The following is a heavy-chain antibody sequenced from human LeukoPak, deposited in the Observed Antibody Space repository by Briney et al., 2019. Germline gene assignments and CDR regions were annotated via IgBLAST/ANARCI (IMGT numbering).Heavy chain of an antibody. J-gene: IGHJ6*04. CDR1: GFTFSSYS. Sequence: GGSLRLSCAASGFTFSSYSMNWVRQAPGKGLEWISYISETSSFMYYADSVKGRFTISRDNAKNSLYLQMNILRAEDTAVYYCAELGITMIGGVWGKGTTVTISS. CDR2: ISETSSFM. D-gene: IGHD3-10*02. CDR3: AELGITMIGGV. V-gene: IGHV3-21*05.